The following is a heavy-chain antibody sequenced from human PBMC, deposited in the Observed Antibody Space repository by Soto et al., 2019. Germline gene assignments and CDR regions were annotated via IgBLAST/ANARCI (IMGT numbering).Heavy chain of an antibody. D-gene: IGHD2-15*01. V-gene: IGHV4-59*08. CDR3: ARQWSYYYYYMDV. CDR1: GVSISSYY. Sequence: SETLSLTCTVSGVSISSYYWSWIRQPPGKGLEWIGYIYYSGSTNYNPSLKSRVTISVDTSKNQFSLKLSSVTAADTAVYYCARQWSYYYYYMDVWGKGTTVTVSS. CDR2: IYYSGST. J-gene: IGHJ6*03.